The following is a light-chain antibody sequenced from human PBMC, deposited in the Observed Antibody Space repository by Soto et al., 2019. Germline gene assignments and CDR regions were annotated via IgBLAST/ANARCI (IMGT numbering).Light chain of an antibody. CDR1: QSVSSY. J-gene: IGKJ5*01. CDR3: QQYGSSPIT. Sequence: EIVLAQSPATLSLSPGEIATLSCRASQSVSSYLAWYQQKPGQAPRLLIYGASSRATGIPDRFSGSGSGTDFTLTISRLEPEDFAVYYCQQYGSSPITLGQGTRLEIK. V-gene: IGKV3-20*01. CDR2: GAS.